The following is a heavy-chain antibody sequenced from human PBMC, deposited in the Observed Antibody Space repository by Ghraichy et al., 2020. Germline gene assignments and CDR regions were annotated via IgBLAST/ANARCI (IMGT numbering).Heavy chain of an antibody. Sequence: GGSLRLSCAASEFTFSTFGMHWVRQAPGKGLEWVASISNDGSSKHYADSVKGRFAISRDNSKYTLHLQMNSLRAEDTAVYYCAKEVGTYFDSYYYGLNVWGPGTTVTVSS. CDR2: ISNDGSSK. CDR3: AKEVGTYFDSYYYGLNV. J-gene: IGHJ6*02. D-gene: IGHD1-26*01. CDR1: EFTFSTFG. V-gene: IGHV3-30*18.